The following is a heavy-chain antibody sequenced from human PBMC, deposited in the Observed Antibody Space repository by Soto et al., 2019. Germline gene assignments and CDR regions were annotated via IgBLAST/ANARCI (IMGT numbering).Heavy chain of an antibody. V-gene: IGHV4-59*08. CDR3: ARAMIPSNWFDP. CDR1: GGSISSYY. CDR2: IYYSGST. J-gene: IGHJ5*02. D-gene: IGHD3-22*01. Sequence: SETLSLTCTVSGGSISSYYWSWIRQPPGKGLEWIGYIYYSGSTNYNPSLKSRVTISVDTSKNQFSLKLSSVTAADTAVYYCARAMIPSNWFDPWGQGTLVTVSS.